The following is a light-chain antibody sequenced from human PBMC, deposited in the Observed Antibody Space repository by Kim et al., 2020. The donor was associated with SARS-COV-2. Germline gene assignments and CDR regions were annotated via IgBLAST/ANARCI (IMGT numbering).Light chain of an antibody. J-gene: IGLJ3*02. CDR2: KHT. Sequence: SYELTQPLSVSVALGQTASITCSGTNLGAKNVHWYQQKPGQAPVLVMYKHTNRPSGIPERFSGSSSGNTATLTISTAQAVDEADYYCQAWDSSTGVFGGGTQLTVL. V-gene: IGLV3-9*01. CDR3: QAWDSSTGV. CDR1: NLGAKN.